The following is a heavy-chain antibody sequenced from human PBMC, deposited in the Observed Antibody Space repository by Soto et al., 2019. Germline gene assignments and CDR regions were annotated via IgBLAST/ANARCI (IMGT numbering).Heavy chain of an antibody. CDR1: GGSISSYY. V-gene: IGHV4-59*03. Sequence: QVQLQESGPGLVKPSETLSLTCTVSGGSISSYYWTWIRQSPGRGLEWIGYIYYSGNTNYNPSLKSRLTISVPTSRNQFALKLTSVTAAATGEYYCAPGKYFLTCFGYWGQGRLVTVSS. CDR3: APGKYFLTCFGY. D-gene: IGHD1-26*01. CDR2: IYYSGNT. J-gene: IGHJ4*02.